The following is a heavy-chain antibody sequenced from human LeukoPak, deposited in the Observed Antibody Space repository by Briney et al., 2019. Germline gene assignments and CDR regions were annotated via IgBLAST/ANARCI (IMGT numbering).Heavy chain of an antibody. Sequence: SETLSLTCTVSGGSISSGSYYWSWIRQPAGKGLEWIGRIYTSGSTNYNPSLKSRVTISLDTSKNQFSLKLSSVTAADTAVYYCARDRYSGSSPYFDYWGQGTLVSVSS. J-gene: IGHJ4*02. D-gene: IGHD1-26*01. CDR2: IYTSGST. CDR3: ARDRYSGSSPYFDY. V-gene: IGHV4-61*02. CDR1: GGSISSGSYY.